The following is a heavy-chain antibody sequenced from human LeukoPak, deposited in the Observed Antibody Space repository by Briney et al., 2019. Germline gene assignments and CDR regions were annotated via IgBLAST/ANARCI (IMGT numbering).Heavy chain of an antibody. D-gene: IGHD3-10*01. CDR3: ARDTPYYYGSGSYCPNFDY. Sequence: GGSLRLSCAASGFTFRSYAMHWVRQAPGKGLEWVAVISYDGSNKYYADSVKGRFTISRDNSKNTLYLQMNSLRAEDTAVYYCARDTPYYYGSGSYCPNFDYWGQGTLVTVSS. V-gene: IGHV3-30*04. CDR1: GFTFRSYA. J-gene: IGHJ4*02. CDR2: ISYDGSNK.